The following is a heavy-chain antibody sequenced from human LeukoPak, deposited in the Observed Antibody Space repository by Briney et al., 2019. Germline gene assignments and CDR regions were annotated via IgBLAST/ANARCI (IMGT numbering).Heavy chain of an antibody. CDR2: IYYSGST. CDR3: ARSHSRDGYKGRGAFDI. D-gene: IGHD5-24*01. CDR1: GGSISSYY. J-gene: IGHJ3*02. V-gene: IGHV4-59*08. Sequence: SETLSLTCTVSGGSISSYYWSWIRQPPGKGLEWIGYIYYSGSTYYNQSLKSRVTISVDTSKNQFSLKLSSVTAADTAVYYCARSHSRDGYKGRGAFDIWGQGTMVTVSS.